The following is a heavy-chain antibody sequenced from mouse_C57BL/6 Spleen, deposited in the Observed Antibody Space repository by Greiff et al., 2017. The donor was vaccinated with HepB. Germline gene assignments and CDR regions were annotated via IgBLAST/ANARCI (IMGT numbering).Heavy chain of an antibody. Sequence: QVQLQQPGTELVKPGASVKLSCKASGYTFTSYWMPWVKQSPGQGLEWIGNINPSNGGTNYNEKLKSKSTLTVDKASSTAYMQLSSLTSEDSAVYYCAREGYYDSSWFAYWGQGTLVTVSA. CDR2: INPSNGGT. V-gene: IGHV1-53*01. CDR1: GYTFTSYW. CDR3: AREGYYDSSWFAY. D-gene: IGHD2-4*01. J-gene: IGHJ3*01.